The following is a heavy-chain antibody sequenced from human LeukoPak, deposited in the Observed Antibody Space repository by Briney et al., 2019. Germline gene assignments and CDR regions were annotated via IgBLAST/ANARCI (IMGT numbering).Heavy chain of an antibody. CDR3: ARAAPKEGYCSSTSCAYYY. V-gene: IGHV3-11*04. Sequence: GGSLRLSCAASGFTVSSNYMSWVRQAPGKGLEWVSYISSSGSTIYYADSVKGRFTISRDNAKNSLYLQMNSLRAEDTAVYYCARAAPKEGYCSSTSCAYYYWGQGTLVTVSS. D-gene: IGHD2-2*01. CDR2: ISSSGSTI. J-gene: IGHJ4*02. CDR1: GFTVSSNY.